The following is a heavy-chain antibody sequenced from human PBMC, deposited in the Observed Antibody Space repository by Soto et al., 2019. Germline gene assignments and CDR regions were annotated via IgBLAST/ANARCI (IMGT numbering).Heavy chain of an antibody. V-gene: IGHV4-39*01. J-gene: IGHJ4*02. Sequence: PSETLSLTCTVSGGSISSSSYYWGWIRQPPGKGLEWIGSIYYSGSTYYNPSLKSRVTISVDTSKNQFSLKLSSVTAADTAVYYCASAYYDILTGYYGLGNFDYWGQGTLVTVSS. CDR2: IYYSGST. D-gene: IGHD3-9*01. CDR3: ASAYYDILTGYYGLGNFDY. CDR1: GGSISSSSYY.